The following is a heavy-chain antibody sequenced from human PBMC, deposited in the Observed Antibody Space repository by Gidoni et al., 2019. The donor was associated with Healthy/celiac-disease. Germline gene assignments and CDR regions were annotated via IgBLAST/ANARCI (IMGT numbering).Heavy chain of an antibody. CDR3: AREEHRTHCSSTSCFRANWFDP. V-gene: IGHV3-21*01. CDR2: ISSSSSYI. Sequence: EVQLVESGGGLVKPGGSLRLSCAASGFTFSSYRMNWVRQAPGKGLEWVSSISSSSSYIYYADSVKGRFTISRDNAKNSLYLQMNSLRAEDTAVYYCAREEHRTHCSSTSCFRANWFDPWGQGTLVTVSS. D-gene: IGHD2-2*01. CDR1: GFTFSSYR. J-gene: IGHJ5*02.